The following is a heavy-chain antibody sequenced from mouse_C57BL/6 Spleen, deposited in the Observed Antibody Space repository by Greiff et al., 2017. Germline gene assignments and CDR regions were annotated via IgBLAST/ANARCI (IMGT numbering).Heavy chain of an antibody. CDR1: GFTFSNYW. D-gene: IGHD1-1*01. J-gene: IGHJ2*01. V-gene: IGHV6-3*01. CDR3: TVYYYGSSYVLDY. Sequence: DVKLVESGGGLVQPGGSMKLSCVASGFTFSNYWMNWVRQSPEKGLEWVAQIRLKSDNYATHYAESVKGRFTISRDDSKSSVYLQMNNLRAEDTGIYYCTVYYYGSSYVLDYWGQGTTLTVSS. CDR2: IRLKSDNYAT.